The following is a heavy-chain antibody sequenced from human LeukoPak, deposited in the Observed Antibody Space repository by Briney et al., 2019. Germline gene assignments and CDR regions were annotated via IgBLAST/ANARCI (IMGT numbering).Heavy chain of an antibody. CDR1: GGSISRYY. CDR3: ARVAAARLFNWFDP. J-gene: IGHJ5*02. Sequence: SETLSLTCTVSGGSISRYYWSWIRQPTGKGLEWSGYIYYSRSTNYNPSLKSRVTISVDTSKNQFSLKLSSVTAADTAVYYCARVAAARLFNWFDPWGQGTLVTVSS. V-gene: IGHV4-59*01. CDR2: IYYSRST. D-gene: IGHD6-6*01.